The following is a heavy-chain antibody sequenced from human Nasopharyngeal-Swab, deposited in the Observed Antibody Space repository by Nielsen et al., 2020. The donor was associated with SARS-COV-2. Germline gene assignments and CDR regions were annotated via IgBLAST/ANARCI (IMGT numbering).Heavy chain of an antibody. CDR2: IYSGGST. Sequence: GESLKISCAASGFTVSSNYMSWVRQAPGKGLEWVSVIYSGGSTYYADSVKGRFTISRDNSKNTLYLQKNSLRAEDTAVYYCARAIFAYHPLIDGYYFDYWGQGTLVTVSS. J-gene: IGHJ4*02. CDR3: ARAIFAYHPLIDGYYFDY. V-gene: IGHV3-53*01. D-gene: IGHD2-2*01. CDR1: GFTVSSNY.